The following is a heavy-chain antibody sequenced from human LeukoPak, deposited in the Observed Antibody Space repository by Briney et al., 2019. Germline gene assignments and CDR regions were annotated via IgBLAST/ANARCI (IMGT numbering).Heavy chain of an antibody. D-gene: IGHD3-3*01. J-gene: IGHJ4*02. V-gene: IGHV3-30*18. CDR1: GFTFSSYG. CDR2: ISYDGSNK. Sequence: GGSLRLSCAASGFTFSSYGMHWVRQAPGKGLEWVAVISYDGSNKYYADSVKGRFTISRDNSKNTLYPQMNSLRAEDTAVYYCAKGRITIFGVANHYFDYWGQGTLVTVSS. CDR3: AKGRITIFGVANHYFDY.